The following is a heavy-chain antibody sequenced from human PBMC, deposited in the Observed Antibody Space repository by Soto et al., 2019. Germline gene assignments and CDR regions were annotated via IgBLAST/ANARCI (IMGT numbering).Heavy chain of an antibody. Sequence: PVGSLRLSCAASGFTFSGSAMHWVRQASGKGLEWVGRIRSKANSYATAYAASVKGRFTISRDDSKNTAYLQMNSLKTEDTAVYYCTRHGKDYYDSSGYYYWGQGTLVTVSS. CDR3: TRHGKDYYDSSGYYY. J-gene: IGHJ4*02. D-gene: IGHD3-22*01. CDR1: GFTFSGSA. V-gene: IGHV3-73*01. CDR2: IRSKANSYAT.